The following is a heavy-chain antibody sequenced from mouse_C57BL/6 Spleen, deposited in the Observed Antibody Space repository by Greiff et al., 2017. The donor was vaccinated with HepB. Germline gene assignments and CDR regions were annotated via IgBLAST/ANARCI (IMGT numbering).Heavy chain of an antibody. J-gene: IGHJ4*01. CDR2: ISSGGSYT. V-gene: IGHV5-6*01. CDR1: GFTFSSYG. Sequence: VQLKESGGDLVKPGGSLKLSCAASGFTFSSYGMSWVRQTPDKRLEWVATISSGGSYTYYPDSVKGRFTISRDNAKNTLYLQMSSLKSEDTAMYYCARRGDYYAMDYWGQGTSVTVSS. CDR3: ARRGDYYAMDY.